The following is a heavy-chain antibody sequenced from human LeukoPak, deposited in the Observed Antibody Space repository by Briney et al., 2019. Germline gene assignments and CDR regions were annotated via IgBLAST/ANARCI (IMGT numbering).Heavy chain of an antibody. D-gene: IGHD3-3*01. CDR1: GGSISSSSYY. J-gene: IGHJ4*02. CDR2: IYYSGST. V-gene: IGHV4-39*01. Sequence: PSETLSLTCTVSGGSISSSSYYWGWIRQPPGKGLEWIGSIYYSGSTYYNPSLKSRVTISVDTSKNQCSLKLSSVTAADTAVYYCARQWGHYDFWSGYQYYFDYWGQGTLVTVSS. CDR3: ARQWGHYDFWSGYQYYFDY.